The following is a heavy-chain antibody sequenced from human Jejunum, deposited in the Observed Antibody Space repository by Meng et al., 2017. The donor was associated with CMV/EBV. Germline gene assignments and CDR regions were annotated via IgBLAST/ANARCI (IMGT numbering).Heavy chain of an antibody. Sequence: GFTFSDYYMSWIRQAPGKGLEWVSYISSSGSTIYYAASVKGRFTISRDNAKNSLYLQMNSLRAEDTAVYYCARTHYYDSSGPLDYWGQGTLVTVSS. CDR3: ARTHYYDSSGPLDY. CDR1: GFTFSDYY. J-gene: IGHJ4*02. CDR2: ISSSGSTI. V-gene: IGHV3-11*01. D-gene: IGHD3-22*01.